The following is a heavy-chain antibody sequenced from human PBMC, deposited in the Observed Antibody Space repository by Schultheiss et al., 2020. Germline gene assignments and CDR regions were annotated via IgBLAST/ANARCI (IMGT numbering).Heavy chain of an antibody. CDR2: ISAYNGNT. D-gene: IGHD6-19*01. J-gene: IGHJ6*02. CDR3: ARRLGVAGTWEIYDYYGMDV. CDR1: GYVFTTYG. Sequence: GESLKISCKASGYVFTTYGISWVRQAPGQGLEWMGWISAYNGNTNYAQKYQGRVTMTTDTSTSTAYMELRSLRSDDTAVYYCARRLGVAGTWEIYDYYGMDVWGQGTTVTVSS. V-gene: IGHV1-18*01.